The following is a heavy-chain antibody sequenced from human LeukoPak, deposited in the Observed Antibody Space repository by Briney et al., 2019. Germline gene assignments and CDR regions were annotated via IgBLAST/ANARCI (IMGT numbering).Heavy chain of an antibody. CDR2: FYASGTT. Sequence: PSATLSLTCNVFGVSISNHFWSWLRQPAGKGLEWIGRFYASGTTYYNPSLRSRVTLSMDTSKNHFSLKLTSVTAADTAVYYCARTHCGGGSCDTFDPWGQGTLVTVSS. CDR1: GVSISNHF. CDR3: ARTHCGGGSCDTFDP. V-gene: IGHV4-4*07. D-gene: IGHD2-21*01. J-gene: IGHJ5*02.